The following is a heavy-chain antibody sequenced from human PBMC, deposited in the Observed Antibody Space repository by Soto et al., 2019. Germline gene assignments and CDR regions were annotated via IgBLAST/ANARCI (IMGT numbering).Heavy chain of an antibody. CDR1: GDSVTISDYY. V-gene: IGHV4-39*01. CDR3: AAHDSGGYYAEY. J-gene: IGHJ4*02. Sequence: QLQLQESGPGLVKPSETLSLTCTVSGDSVTISDYYWGWIRQPPGKGLAWIGSIHYSGSTYYNPSRKSRVTISGDTSKKQFSLKLTSVTAADAAVYYCAAHDSGGYYAEYWGQGTLVTVSA. D-gene: IGHD3-22*01. CDR2: IHYSGST.